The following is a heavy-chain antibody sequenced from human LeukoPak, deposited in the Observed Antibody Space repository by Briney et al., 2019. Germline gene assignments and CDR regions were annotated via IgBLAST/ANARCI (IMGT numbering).Heavy chain of an antibody. V-gene: IGHV3-23*01. CDR1: GFTFSSYA. J-gene: IGHJ4*02. Sequence: PGGSLRLSCAASGFTFSSYAMSWLRQAPGKGLEWVSAISGSGGSTYYADSVKGRFTISRDNSKNTLYLQMNSLRAEDTAVYYCAKLVVVAATPWYFDYWGQGTLVTVSS. CDR3: AKLVVVAATPWYFDY. CDR2: ISGSGGST. D-gene: IGHD2-15*01.